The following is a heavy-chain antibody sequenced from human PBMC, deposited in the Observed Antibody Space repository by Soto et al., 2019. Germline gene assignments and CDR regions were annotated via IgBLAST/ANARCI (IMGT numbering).Heavy chain of an antibody. V-gene: IGHV3-23*01. CDR1: GFTFSSYA. D-gene: IGHD3-22*01. J-gene: IGHJ4*02. Sequence: GGSLRLSCAALGFTFSSYAMSWVRQAPGKGLEWVSAISGSGGSTYYADSVKGRFTISRDNSKNTLYLQMNSLRAEDTAVYYCAKVTELGYYDSSGYSGYWGQGTLVTVSS. CDR2: ISGSGGST. CDR3: AKVTELGYYDSSGYSGY.